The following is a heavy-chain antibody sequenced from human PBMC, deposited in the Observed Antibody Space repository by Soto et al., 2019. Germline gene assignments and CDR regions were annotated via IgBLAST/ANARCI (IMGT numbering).Heavy chain of an antibody. CDR1: GGSISSYY. CDR2: IYFRGST. D-gene: IGHD2-2*01. CDR3: VSKSGFTSWYDY. V-gene: IGHV4-59*01. J-gene: IGHJ5*01. Sequence: SETLSLTCTVTGGSISSYYWSWIRQPPGKGLEWIGYIYFRGSTNYNPSLKSRVTISVDTSKNQFSLKLNSATAADTAMYYCVSKSGFTSWYDYWGQGTLVTVSS.